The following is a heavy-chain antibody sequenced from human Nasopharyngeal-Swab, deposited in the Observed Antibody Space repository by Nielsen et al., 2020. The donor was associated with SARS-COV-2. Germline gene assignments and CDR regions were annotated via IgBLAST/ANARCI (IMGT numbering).Heavy chain of an antibody. V-gene: IGHV4-39*01. D-gene: IGHD3-22*01. CDR3: ARRDYYDSSDLGAFDI. Sequence: WMRQPPGEGLEWIGSIYYSGSTYYNPSLKSRVTISVDTSKNQFSLKLSSVTAADTAVYYCARRDYYDSSDLGAFDIWGQGTMVTVSS. J-gene: IGHJ3*02. CDR2: IYYSGST.